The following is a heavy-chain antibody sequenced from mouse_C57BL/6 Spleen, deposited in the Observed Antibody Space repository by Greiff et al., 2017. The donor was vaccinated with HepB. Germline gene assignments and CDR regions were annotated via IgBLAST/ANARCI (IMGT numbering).Heavy chain of an antibody. CDR3: ARRRFMTTVVATGGGAMDY. CDR2: ISSGGSYT. Sequence: EVQLVESGGDLVKPGGSLKLSCAASGFTFSSYGMSWVRQTPDKRLEWVATISSGGSYTYYPDSVKGRFTISRDNAKNTLYLQMSSLKSEDTAMYYCARRRFMTTVVATGGGAMDYWGQGTSVTVSS. D-gene: IGHD1-1*01. V-gene: IGHV5-6*01. J-gene: IGHJ4*01. CDR1: GFTFSSYG.